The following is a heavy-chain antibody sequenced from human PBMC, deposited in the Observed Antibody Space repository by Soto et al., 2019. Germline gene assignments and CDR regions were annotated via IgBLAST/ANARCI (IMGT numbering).Heavy chain of an antibody. Sequence: PSETLSLTCTVSGGSISIYYWRWIRHPPGKGLEWIGYIYYSGSTNYNPSLKSRVTISVDTSKNQFSLKLSSVTAADTAVYYCARDYYGSGSRIQLSYGMDVWGQGTTVTVSS. CDR3: ARDYYGSGSRIQLSYGMDV. J-gene: IGHJ6*02. CDR2: IYYSGST. V-gene: IGHV4-59*01. D-gene: IGHD3-10*01. CDR1: GGSISIYY.